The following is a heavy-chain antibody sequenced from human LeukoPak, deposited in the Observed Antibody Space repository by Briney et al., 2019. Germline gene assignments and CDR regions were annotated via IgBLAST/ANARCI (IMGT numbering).Heavy chain of an antibody. J-gene: IGHJ4*02. CDR1: GFTFTTYS. V-gene: IGHV3-21*01. CDR3: ARDYYGDYYFDY. CDR2: ISSSSGYI. D-gene: IGHD4-17*01. Sequence: GGSLRLSCAASGFTFTTYSMNWVRQAPGKGLEWVSSISSSSGYIYYADSVKGRFTISRDNARNSLYLQMNSLRAEDTAVYYCARDYYGDYYFDYWGQGTLVTLSS.